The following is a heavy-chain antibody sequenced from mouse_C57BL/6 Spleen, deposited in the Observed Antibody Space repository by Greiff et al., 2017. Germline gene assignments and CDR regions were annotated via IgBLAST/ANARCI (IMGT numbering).Heavy chain of an antibody. J-gene: IGHJ2*01. V-gene: IGHV1-66*01. CDR1: GYSFTSYY. CDR2: IYPGSGNT. D-gene: IGHD1-1*01. CDR3: ASPYYYGSRGDYFDY. Sequence: QVQLQQSGPELVKPGASVKISCKASGYSFTSYYIHWVKQRPGQGLEWIGWIYPGSGNTKYNEKFKGKATLTADTSSSTAYMQLSSLTSEDSAVYYCASPYYYGSRGDYFDYWGQGTTLTVSS.